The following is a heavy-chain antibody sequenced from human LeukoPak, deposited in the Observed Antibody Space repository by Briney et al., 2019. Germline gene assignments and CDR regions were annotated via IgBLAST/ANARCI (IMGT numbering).Heavy chain of an antibody. CDR2: IYYTGST. D-gene: IGHD3-10*01. V-gene: IGHV4-59*01. J-gene: IGHJ3*02. CDR1: GGSIISYY. CDR3: AKSNGYGLVDI. Sequence: PSETLPLTCSVSGGSIISYYWSWIRQPPGKGLEWIGYIYYTGSTNSNPSLKSRVTISVDTSKNQFSLRLTSVTAADTAVYYCAKSNGYGLVDIWGQGTMVTVSS.